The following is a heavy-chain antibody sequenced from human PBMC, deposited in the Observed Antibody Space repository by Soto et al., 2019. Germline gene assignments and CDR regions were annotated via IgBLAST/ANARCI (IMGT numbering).Heavy chain of an antibody. V-gene: IGHV1-69*01. CDR1: GGTFKNYA. D-gene: IGHD3-3*01. CDR2: ILPVFEEL. CDR3: ASASDTSDYYY. J-gene: IGHJ4*02. Sequence: QVQLVQSESEVKKPGSSVKVSCKVSGGTFKNYAISWVRQAPGQGLEWVGGILPVFEELNYAPKLQGRVTITADEVTSTALLEVGSLISEDTAVYFCASASDTSDYYYWGQGTLVTVSS.